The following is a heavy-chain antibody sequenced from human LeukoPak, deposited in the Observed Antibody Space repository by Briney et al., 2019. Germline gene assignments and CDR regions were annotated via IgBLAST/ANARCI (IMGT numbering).Heavy chain of an antibody. D-gene: IGHD4-17*01. CDR1: GFTVSSNY. CDR3: ARASTTAPGDY. J-gene: IGHJ4*02. V-gene: IGHV3-53*01. Sequence: PGGSLRLSCAASGFTVSSNYMSWVRQAPGKGLEWVSVIYSGGSTYYADSVKGRFTISRDNSKNTLYLQMNSLRAEDTAVYYCARASTTAPGDYWGQGTLVTVSS. CDR2: IYSGGST.